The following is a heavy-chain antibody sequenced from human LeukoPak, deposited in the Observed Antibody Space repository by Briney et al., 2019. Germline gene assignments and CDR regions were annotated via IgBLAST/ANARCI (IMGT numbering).Heavy chain of an antibody. V-gene: IGHV1-69*01. CDR3: ARVTPPFPYYYGSGSYYNDYYYYGMDV. Sequence: ASVKVSCKASGGTFSSYAISGVRQAPGQGLEWMGGIIPIFGTANYAQKFQGRVTITADESTSTAYMELSSLRSEDTAVYYCARVTPPFPYYYGSGSYYNDYYYYGMDVWGKGTTVTVSS. CDR1: GGTFSSYA. D-gene: IGHD3-10*01. J-gene: IGHJ6*04. CDR2: IIPIFGTA.